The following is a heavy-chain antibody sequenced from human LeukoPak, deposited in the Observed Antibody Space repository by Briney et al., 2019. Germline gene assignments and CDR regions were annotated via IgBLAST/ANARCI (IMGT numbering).Heavy chain of an antibody. D-gene: IGHD1-1*01. Sequence: PGGSLRLSCAASGFTFSGYAMSWVRLAPGKGLEWVSAITAGGDGTYYADSVKGRFTISRDNLKNMVFLQMNSLRAEDTAINYCAKSHASIWNVYDYWGQGTLVTVSS. CDR2: ITAGGDGT. CDR3: AKSHASIWNVYDY. CDR1: GFTFSGYA. V-gene: IGHV3-23*01. J-gene: IGHJ4*02.